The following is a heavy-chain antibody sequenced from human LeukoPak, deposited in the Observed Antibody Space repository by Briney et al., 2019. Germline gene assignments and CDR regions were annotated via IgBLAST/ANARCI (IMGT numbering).Heavy chain of an antibody. CDR1: GYGFINYG. Sequence: ASVKVSCKTSGYGFINYGITWVRRAPGQGVEGMGWVSAYADNTNYIQKFQGRVSITTDTSTNTAYMELRSLRPDDTAVYYCARDCIGCHGFDFWGQGTLVTVSS. CDR2: VSAYADNT. CDR3: ARDCIGCHGFDF. V-gene: IGHV1-18*01. J-gene: IGHJ4*02. D-gene: IGHD2-15*01.